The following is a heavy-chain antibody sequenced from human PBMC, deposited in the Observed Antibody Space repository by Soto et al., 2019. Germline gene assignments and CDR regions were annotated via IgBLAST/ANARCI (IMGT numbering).Heavy chain of an antibody. Sequence: PGGSLRLSCTASGFPFSDYGMHWARPAPGKGLEWLAVISYDGSSKYYADSVKGRFTISRDNSKNTLYLQMSSLRTEDTAVYSCAKDTSRVGSTRGPFDCWGQGTLVTVSS. V-gene: IGHV3-30*18. CDR2: ISYDGSSK. CDR1: GFPFSDYG. CDR3: AKDTSRVGSTRGPFDC. D-gene: IGHD1-26*01. J-gene: IGHJ4*02.